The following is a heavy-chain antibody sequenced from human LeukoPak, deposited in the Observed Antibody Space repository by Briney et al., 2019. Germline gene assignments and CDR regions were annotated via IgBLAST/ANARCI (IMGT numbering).Heavy chain of an antibody. CDR1: GFTFSGSA. CDR3: TTPGGYYFDY. V-gene: IGHV3-73*01. CDR2: IRSKANSYAT. D-gene: IGHD1-26*01. J-gene: IGHJ4*02. Sequence: GGSLRFSCAASGFTFSGSAMHWVRQASGKGLEWVGRIRSKANSYATAYAASVKGRFTISRDDSKNTAYLQMNSPKIEDTAVYYCTTPGGYYFDYWGQGTLVTVSS.